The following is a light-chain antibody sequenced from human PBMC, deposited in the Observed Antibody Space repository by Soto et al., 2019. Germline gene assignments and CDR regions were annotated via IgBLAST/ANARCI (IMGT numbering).Light chain of an antibody. CDR3: SSYTSSSTWV. Sequence: QSARAQPASVSGSPGQSITMSYTGTSSDVGGYNYVSWYQQHPGKAPKLMIYEVSNRPSGVSNRFSGSKSGNTASLTISGLQAEDEADYYCSSYTSSSTWVFGGGTKVTVL. CDR2: EVS. J-gene: IGLJ3*02. V-gene: IGLV2-14*01. CDR1: SSDVGGYNY.